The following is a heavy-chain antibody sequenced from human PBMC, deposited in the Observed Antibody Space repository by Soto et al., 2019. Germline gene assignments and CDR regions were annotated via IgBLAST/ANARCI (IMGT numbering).Heavy chain of an antibody. CDR1: GGSISSGDYY. D-gene: IGHD3-16*01. Sequence: QVQLQESGPGLVKPSQTLSLTCTVSGGSISSGDYYWSWIRQPPGKGLEWIGYIYYNGSTYYNPSLKSRVTISVETSKYQFSLNLSSVTAADTAAYYCVRDGAVYYFYGMDVWGQGTTDTVTS. V-gene: IGHV4-30-4*01. CDR2: IYYNGST. J-gene: IGHJ6*02. CDR3: VRDGAVYYFYGMDV.